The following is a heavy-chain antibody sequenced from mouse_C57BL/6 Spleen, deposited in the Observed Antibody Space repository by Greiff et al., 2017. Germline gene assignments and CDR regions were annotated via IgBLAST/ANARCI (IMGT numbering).Heavy chain of an antibody. CDR2: ISSGSSTI. V-gene: IGHV5-17*01. D-gene: IGHD1-1*01. CDR3: ARPNYYYGSSYLYYYAMDY. J-gene: IGHJ4*01. Sequence: EVHLVESGGGLVKPGGSLKLSCAASGFTFSDYGMHWVRQAPEKGLEWVAYISSGSSTIYYADTVKGRFTISRDNAKNTLFLQMTSLRSEDTAMYYCARPNYYYGSSYLYYYAMDYWGQGTSVTVSS. CDR1: GFTFSDYG.